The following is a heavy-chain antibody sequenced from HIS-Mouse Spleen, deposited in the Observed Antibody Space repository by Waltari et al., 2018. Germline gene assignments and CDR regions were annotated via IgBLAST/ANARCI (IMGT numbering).Heavy chain of an antibody. CDR3: AREIPYSSSWYDWYFDL. J-gene: IGHJ2*01. Sequence: QLQLQESGPGLVKPSETLSLTCTVSGGSIRSSCYYWCRIRQPPGKGLEWIGSIYYSGSTYYNPSLKSRVTISVDTSKNQFSLKLSSVTAADTAVYYCAREIPYSSSWYDWYFDLWGRGTLVTVSS. CDR2: IYYSGST. V-gene: IGHV4-39*07. D-gene: IGHD6-13*01. CDR1: GGSIRSSCYY.